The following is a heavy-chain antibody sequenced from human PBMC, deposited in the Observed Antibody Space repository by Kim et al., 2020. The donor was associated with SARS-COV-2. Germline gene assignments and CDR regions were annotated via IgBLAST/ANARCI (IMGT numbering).Heavy chain of an antibody. D-gene: IGHD6-13*01. Sequence: YAQGFTGRFVFSLDTSVSTAYLQISSLKAEDTAVYYCARVKRYSSSWYGYWGQGTLVTVSS. J-gene: IGHJ4*02. V-gene: IGHV7-4-1*02. CDR3: ARVKRYSSSWYGY.